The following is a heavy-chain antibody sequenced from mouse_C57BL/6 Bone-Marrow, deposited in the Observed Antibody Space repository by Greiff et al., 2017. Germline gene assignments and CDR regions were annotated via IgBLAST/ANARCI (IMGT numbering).Heavy chain of an antibody. J-gene: IGHJ1*03. CDR3: ARWIYYDYDVRVYWYFDV. CDR1: GYTFTSYG. D-gene: IGHD2-4*01. V-gene: IGHV1-81*01. CDR2: IYPRSGNT. Sequence: QVQLKESGAELARPGASVKLSCKASGYTFTSYGISWVKQRTGQGLEWIGEIYPRSGNTYYNEKFKGKATLTADKSSSTAYMELRSLTSEDSAVYFCARWIYYDYDVRVYWYFDVWGTGTTVTVSS.